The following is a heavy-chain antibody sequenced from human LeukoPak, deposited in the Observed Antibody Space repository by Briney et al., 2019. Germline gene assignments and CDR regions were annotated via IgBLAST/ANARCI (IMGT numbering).Heavy chain of an antibody. CDR3: ARVLNWAGAPSF. Sequence: GGSLRLSCAASGFTFSSYWMSWVRQAPGEGLEWVSYISSSSSTIYYADSVKGRFTISRDNSKNTLYLQMNSLRAEDTAVYYCARVLNWAGAPSFWGQGTLVTVSS. CDR2: ISSSSSTI. CDR1: GFTFSSYW. J-gene: IGHJ4*02. V-gene: IGHV3-48*01. D-gene: IGHD1-26*01.